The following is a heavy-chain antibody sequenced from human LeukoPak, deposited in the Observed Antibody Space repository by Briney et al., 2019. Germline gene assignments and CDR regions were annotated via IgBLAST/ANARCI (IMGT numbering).Heavy chain of an antibody. V-gene: IGHV3-21*01. D-gene: IGHD2-15*01. Sequence: GGSLRLSCAASGFTFSSYSMNWVRQAPGKGLEWVSSIGSSSSYIYYADSVKGRFTISRDNAKNSLYLQMNSLRAEDTAVYYCARSRGYCSGGSCSDNWFDPWGQGTLVTVSS. CDR3: ARSRGYCSGGSCSDNWFDP. J-gene: IGHJ5*02. CDR1: GFTFSSYS. CDR2: IGSSSSYI.